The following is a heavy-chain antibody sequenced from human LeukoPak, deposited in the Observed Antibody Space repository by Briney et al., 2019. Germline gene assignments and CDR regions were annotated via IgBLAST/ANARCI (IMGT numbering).Heavy chain of an antibody. CDR2: ISSSGSTI. D-gene: IGHD6-13*01. J-gene: IGHJ4*02. CDR3: ARDIRRQQVVDFDL. V-gene: IGHV3-48*03. CDR1: GFTFSSYE. Sequence: GGSLRLSCAASGFTFSSYEMNWVRQAPGKGLEWVSYISSSGSTIYYADSVKGRFTISRDNAKNSLYLQMNSLRAEDTAVYHCARDIRRQQVVDFDLWGQGTLVTVSP.